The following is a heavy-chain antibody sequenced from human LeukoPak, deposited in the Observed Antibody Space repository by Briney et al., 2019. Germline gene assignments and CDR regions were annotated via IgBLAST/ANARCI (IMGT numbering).Heavy chain of an antibody. CDR3: ARFSDSSSLDY. J-gene: IGHJ4*02. V-gene: IGHV4-34*01. CDR1: GGSFSGYY. CDR2: INHSGST. Sequence: PSETLSLTCAVYGGSFSGYYWSWIRQPPGKGLEWIGEINHSGSTNYNPSLKSRVTISVDTSKNQFSLKLSSVTAADTAVYYCARFSDSSSLDYWGQGTLVTVSS. D-gene: IGHD6-13*01.